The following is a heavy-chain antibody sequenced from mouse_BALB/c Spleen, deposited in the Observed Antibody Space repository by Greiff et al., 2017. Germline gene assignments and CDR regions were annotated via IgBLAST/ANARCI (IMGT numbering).Heavy chain of an antibody. Sequence: QVQLKESGPGILQPSQTLSLTCSFSGFSLSTSGMGVSWIRQPSGKGLEWLAHIYWDDDKRYNPSLKSRLTISKDTPRNQVFLKITSVDTADTATYYCARRAGTGYAMDYWGQGTSVTVSS. CDR3: ARRAGTGYAMDY. D-gene: IGHD4-1*01. CDR1: GFSLSTSGMG. V-gene: IGHV8-12*01. J-gene: IGHJ4*01. CDR2: IYWDDDK.